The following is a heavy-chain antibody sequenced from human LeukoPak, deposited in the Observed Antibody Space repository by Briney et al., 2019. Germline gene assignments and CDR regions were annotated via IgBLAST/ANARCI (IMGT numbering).Heavy chain of an antibody. J-gene: IGHJ4*02. CDR1: GGSISSSNW. V-gene: IGHV4-4*02. CDR3: ASYSSGYYHPAYFDY. D-gene: IGHD3-22*01. Sequence: SETLSLTCAVSGGSISSSNWWSWVRQPPGKGLEWIAEIYPSGSTNYNPSLKSRVTISVDKSKNQFSLRLVSVTAADTAVYYCASYSSGYYHPAYFDYWGQGTLVTVSS. CDR2: IYPSGST.